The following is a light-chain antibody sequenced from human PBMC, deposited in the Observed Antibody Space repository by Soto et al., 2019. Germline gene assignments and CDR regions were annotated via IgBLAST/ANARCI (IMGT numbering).Light chain of an antibody. CDR3: QQYNWPPTWT. CDR1: QSVSSY. V-gene: IGKV3-15*01. J-gene: IGKJ1*01. CDR2: GAS. Sequence: EIVRTQSPATLSVSPGERATLSCRASQSVSSYLAWYQQRPGQRPTLLIYGASTRATGIPARFSGSGSGTEFTLTISSLQSEDFAVYYCQQYNWPPTWTFGQGTKVDIK.